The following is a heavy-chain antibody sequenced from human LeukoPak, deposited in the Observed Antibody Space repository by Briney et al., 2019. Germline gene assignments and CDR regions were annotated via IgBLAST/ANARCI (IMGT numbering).Heavy chain of an antibody. J-gene: IGHJ4*02. CDR2: LRRDGSDK. CDR3: AKDHSQNFDY. V-gene: IGHV3-30*02. D-gene: IGHD5-18*01. Sequence: PGGSLRLSCAASGFTFSNYGMHWVRQAPGKGLEWVAFLRRDGSDKYYADSVKGRFTISRDNPKNTVYLQMNSLRPEDTAVYYCAKDHSQNFDYWGQGTLVTVSS. CDR1: GFTFSNYG.